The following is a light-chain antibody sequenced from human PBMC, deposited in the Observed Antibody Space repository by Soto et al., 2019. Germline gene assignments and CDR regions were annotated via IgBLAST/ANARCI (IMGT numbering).Light chain of an antibody. CDR3: LQDYNYPPT. Sequence: AIQMTQSPSSLSASVGDRVTITCRASQGIRNDLGWYQQKPGKAPKLLIYAASSLESGVPSRFSGSGSGTNFTLTISSLQPEDFATYYGLQDYNYPPTFGPGTKVDIK. V-gene: IGKV1-6*01. CDR2: AAS. J-gene: IGKJ3*01. CDR1: QGIRND.